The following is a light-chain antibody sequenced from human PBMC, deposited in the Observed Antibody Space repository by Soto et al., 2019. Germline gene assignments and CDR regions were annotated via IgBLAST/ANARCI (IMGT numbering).Light chain of an antibody. J-gene: IGLJ2*01. Sequence: QLVLTQPPSVSGALGQRVTISCSGSSSNIGAGYDVDWYQQLPGTAPKLLIYGNNNRPSGVPDRFSASQSGTSASLAITGLQAEDEADYYCPSYDSSLSFVFGGGTKLTVL. CDR1: SSNIGAGYD. CDR2: GNN. CDR3: PSYDSSLSFV. V-gene: IGLV1-40*01.